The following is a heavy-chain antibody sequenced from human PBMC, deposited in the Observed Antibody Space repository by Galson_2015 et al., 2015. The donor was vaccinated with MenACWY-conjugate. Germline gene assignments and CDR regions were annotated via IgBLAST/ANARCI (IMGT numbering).Heavy chain of an antibody. CDR3: ASTSGGSEQNSYYYYGMDV. Sequence: SVKVSCKASGGTFSSYAISWVRQAPGQGLEWMGGIIPIFGTANYAQKFQGRVTITADESTSTAYMELSSLRSEDTAVYYCASTSGGSEQNSYYYYGMDVWGQGTTVTVSS. V-gene: IGHV1-69*13. CDR2: IIPIFGTA. D-gene: IGHD2-15*01. CDR1: GGTFSSYA. J-gene: IGHJ6*02.